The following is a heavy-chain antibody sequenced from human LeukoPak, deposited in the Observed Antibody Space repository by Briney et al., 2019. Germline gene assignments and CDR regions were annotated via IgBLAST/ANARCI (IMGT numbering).Heavy chain of an antibody. V-gene: IGHV4-34*01. Sequence: SETLSLTCAVYGGSFSGYYWSWIRQPPGKGLEWIGEINHSGSTNYNPSLKSRVTISVDTSKNQFSLKLSSVTAADTAVYYCARGPLPLYSSGWYGYDYWGQGTLVTVFS. D-gene: IGHD6-19*01. J-gene: IGHJ4*02. CDR2: INHSGST. CDR3: ARGPLPLYSSGWYGYDY. CDR1: GGSFSGYY.